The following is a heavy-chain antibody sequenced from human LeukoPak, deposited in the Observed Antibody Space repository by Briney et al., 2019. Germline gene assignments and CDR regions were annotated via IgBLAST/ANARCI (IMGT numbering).Heavy chain of an antibody. Sequence: GGSLRLSCAASGFNVSNNYMTWVRQAPGKGLEWVSLIYSSGSTYYADSVKGRFTISRDNSKTALYLQMDSLRADDTAVYYCAKVPVGAFDYWGQGTLVTVSS. V-gene: IGHV3-53*01. D-gene: IGHD1-26*01. CDR2: IYSSGST. CDR1: GFNVSNNY. CDR3: AKVPVGAFDY. J-gene: IGHJ4*02.